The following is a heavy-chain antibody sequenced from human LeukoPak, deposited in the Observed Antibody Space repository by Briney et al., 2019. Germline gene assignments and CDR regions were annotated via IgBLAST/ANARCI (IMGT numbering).Heavy chain of an antibody. Sequence: ASVKVSCKASGYTFTGYYMHWVRQAPGQGLEWMGWINPNSGGTNYAQKFQGRVTMTREASTSTIYMELRSLTFEDTAVYYCARGQLGPTSAPFDSWGQGTLVTVSS. CDR1: GYTFTGYY. D-gene: IGHD1-26*01. J-gene: IGHJ4*02. V-gene: IGHV1-2*02. CDR3: ARGQLGPTSAPFDS. CDR2: INPNSGGT.